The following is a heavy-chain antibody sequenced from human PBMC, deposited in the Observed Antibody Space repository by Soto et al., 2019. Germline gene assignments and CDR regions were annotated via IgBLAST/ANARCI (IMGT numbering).Heavy chain of an antibody. CDR1: GGTFSSYA. D-gene: IGHD2-2*01. J-gene: IGHJ6*02. CDR3: ARSQGSSTSLEIYYYYYYGMDV. V-gene: IGHV1-69*01. CDR2: IIPISGTA. Sequence: QVQLVQSGAEVKKPGSSVKVSCKASGGTFSSYAISWVRQAPGQGLEWMGGIIPISGTANYAQKFQGRVTTTADESTSTAYMELSGLRSEDTAVYYCARSQGSSTSLEIYYYYYYGMDVWGQGTTVTVSS.